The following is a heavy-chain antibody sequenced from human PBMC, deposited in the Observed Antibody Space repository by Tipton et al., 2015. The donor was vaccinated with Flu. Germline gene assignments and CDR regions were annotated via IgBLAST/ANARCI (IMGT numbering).Heavy chain of an antibody. CDR1: GDAVASDYY. D-gene: IGHD4-11*01. J-gene: IGHJ5*02. CDR2: IHRSGNS. V-gene: IGHV4-38-2*01. Sequence: TLSLTCSVSGDAVASDYYWGWIRQSPGKGLEWIGNIHRSGNSYSNPSLKSGVTMSVDRSKNQFSLKLSSVTAADTAGYLCARRDNSNYVSELKNWFEPSGQGTLATVSS. CDR3: ARRDNSNYVSELKNWFEP.